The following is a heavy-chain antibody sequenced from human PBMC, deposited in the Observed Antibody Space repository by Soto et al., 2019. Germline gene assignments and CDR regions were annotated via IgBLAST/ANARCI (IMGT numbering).Heavy chain of an antibody. CDR3: ARDRSIAAYHSPSDAFDI. CDR1: GGSISSGGYY. Sequence: SETLSLTCTVSGGSISSGGYYWSWIRQHPGKGLEWIGYIYYSGSTYYNPSLKSRVTISVDTSKNQFSLKLSSVTAADTAVYYCARDRSIAAYHSPSDAFDIWGQGTMVTVSS. J-gene: IGHJ3*02. D-gene: IGHD6-6*01. V-gene: IGHV4-31*03. CDR2: IYYSGST.